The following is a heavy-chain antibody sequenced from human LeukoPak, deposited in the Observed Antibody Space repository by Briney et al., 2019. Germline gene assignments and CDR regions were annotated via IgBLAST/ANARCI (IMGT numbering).Heavy chain of an antibody. Sequence: SETLSLTCTVSGGSISSYYWSWIRQPAGKGLEWIGRIYTSGSTNYNPSLKSRVTMSVDTSKNQFSLKLSSVTAADTAVYYCAREATADILTGYYTSPHFDYWGQGTLVTVSS. CDR1: GGSISSYY. J-gene: IGHJ4*02. CDR3: AREATADILTGYYTSPHFDY. D-gene: IGHD3-9*01. CDR2: IYTSGST. V-gene: IGHV4-4*07.